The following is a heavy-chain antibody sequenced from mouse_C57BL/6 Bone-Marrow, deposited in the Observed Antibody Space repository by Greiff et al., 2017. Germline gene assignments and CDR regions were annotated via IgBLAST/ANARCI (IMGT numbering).Heavy chain of an antibody. V-gene: IGHV2-6-1*01. CDR3: ARHVVTTGFAY. J-gene: IGHJ3*01. CDR2: IWSDGST. D-gene: IGHD2-2*01. Sequence: VKLVESGPGLVAPSQSLSITCTVSGFSLTSYGVHWVRQPPGKGLEWLVVIWSDGSTTYNSALKSRLSLSKDNSKSQVFLKMNRLPADDAAMYYGARHVVTTGFAYWGQGTLVTVSA. CDR1: GFSLTSYG.